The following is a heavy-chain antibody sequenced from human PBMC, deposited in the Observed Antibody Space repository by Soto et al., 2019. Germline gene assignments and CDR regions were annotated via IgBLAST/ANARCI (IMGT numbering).Heavy chain of an antibody. CDR2: ISYDGSNK. CDR1: GFTFSSYA. V-gene: IGHV3-30-3*01. J-gene: IGHJ6*02. D-gene: IGHD6-19*01. CDR3: ARVLPGYSSGWNELYYGMDV. Sequence: GGSLRLSCAASGFTFSSYAMHWVRQAPGKGLEWVAVISYDGSNKYYADSVKGRFTISRDNSKNTLYLQMNSLRAEDTAVYYCARVLPGYSSGWNELYYGMDVWGQGTTVTVSS.